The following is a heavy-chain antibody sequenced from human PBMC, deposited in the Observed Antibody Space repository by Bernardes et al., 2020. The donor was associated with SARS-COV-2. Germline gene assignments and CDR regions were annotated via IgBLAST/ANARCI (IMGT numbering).Heavy chain of an antibody. CDR2: INPYKGNT. CDR1: GYIFSDFG. D-gene: IGHD3-10*01. J-gene: IGHJ5*02. V-gene: IGHV1-18*01. CDR3: ARDRKVRGITNNWFDP. Sequence: ASVKVSCKTSGYIFSDFGISWVRQAPGQELEWMGWINPYKGNTDYAQKFQGRVTMTTDTSTSTAYMELRSLSFDDTAVYFCARDRKVRGITNNWFDPWGQGTLVTVSS.